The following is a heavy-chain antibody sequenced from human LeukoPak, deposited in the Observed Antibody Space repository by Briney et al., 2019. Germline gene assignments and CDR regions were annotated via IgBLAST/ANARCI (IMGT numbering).Heavy chain of an antibody. CDR1: GYTFTGYY. CDR2: INPNSGGT. D-gene: IGHD1-26*01. CDR3: ASSIVGATKSWFDP. V-gene: IGHV1-2*02. Sequence: ASVKVSCKASGYTFTGYYMHWVRQAPGQGLEWMGWINPNSGGTNYAQKFQGRVTMTRDTSISTAYMELSRLRSDDTAVYYCASSIVGATKSWFDPSGQGTLVTVSS. J-gene: IGHJ5*02.